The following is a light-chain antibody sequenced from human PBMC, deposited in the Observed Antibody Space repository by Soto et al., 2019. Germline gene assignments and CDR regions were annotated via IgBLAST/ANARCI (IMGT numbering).Light chain of an antibody. CDR2: DAS. CDR1: QSISTW. Sequence: IEMTQSHSTLSASVGDRVTITCRASQSISTWLAWYQQKPGKAPKLLIYDASILKSGVPSRFSGSGSGTEFTLTIRSLQPDDFATYYCQQYNSYRTFGQGTKVDIK. V-gene: IGKV1-5*01. CDR3: QQYNSYRT. J-gene: IGKJ1*01.